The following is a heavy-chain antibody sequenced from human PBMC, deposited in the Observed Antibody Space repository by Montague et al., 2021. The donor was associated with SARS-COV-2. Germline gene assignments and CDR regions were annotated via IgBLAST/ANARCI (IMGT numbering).Heavy chain of an antibody. J-gene: IGHJ4*02. Sequence: SLRLSGAASGSSFTSYSMNWVRQAPGKGLEWVSSISSTGTYIYYSDSVKGRFTISRDNAKNSLYLQMNSLRAEDTAVYFCASAAVALTTVVTGYYFDYWGQGTLVTVSS. CDR2: ISSTGTYI. CDR1: GSSFTSYS. V-gene: IGHV3-21*01. CDR3: ASAAVALTTVVTGYYFDY. D-gene: IGHD4-11*01.